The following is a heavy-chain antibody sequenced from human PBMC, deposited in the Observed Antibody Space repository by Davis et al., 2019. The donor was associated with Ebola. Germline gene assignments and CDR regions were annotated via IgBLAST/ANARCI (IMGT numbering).Heavy chain of an antibody. CDR1: GYTFSRDW. J-gene: IGHJ4*02. D-gene: IGHD3-3*01. CDR2: IKQDESQK. Sequence: PGGSLRLSCVGSGYTFSRDWMTWVRQAPGKGLEWVANIKQDESQKYYADSVKGRFTISRDNSKNTLYLQMNSLKTEDTAVYYCTTERITIFGLVFDYWGQGTLVTVSS. V-gene: IGHV3-7*03. CDR3: TTERITIFGLVFDY.